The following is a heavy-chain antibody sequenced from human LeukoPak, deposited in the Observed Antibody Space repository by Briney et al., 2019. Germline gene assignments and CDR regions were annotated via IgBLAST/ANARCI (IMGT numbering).Heavy chain of an antibody. CDR2: IYYSGST. D-gene: IGHD1-26*01. V-gene: IGHV4-59*01. Sequence: SETLSLTCTVSGVSISSYYWSWIRQPPGKGLEWIGYIYYSGSTNYNPSLKSRVTISVDTSKNQFSLKLSSVTAADTAVYYCARVASGSRPDFDYWGQGTLVTVSS. CDR3: ARVASGSRPDFDY. J-gene: IGHJ4*02. CDR1: GVSISSYY.